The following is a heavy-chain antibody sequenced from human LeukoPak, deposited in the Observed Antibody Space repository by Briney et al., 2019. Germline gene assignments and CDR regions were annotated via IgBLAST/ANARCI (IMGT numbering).Heavy chain of an antibody. J-gene: IGHJ3*02. Sequence: SQTLSLTCAISGDSVCSNYAAWDWLRQYPARGIEWLGRTYYRCKLFNDYAVTVKSQITVKADTSKNQFSLQLNSVTPEDTAVYYCARGAMSGAFDIWGQGTMVTVSS. CDR2: TYYRCKLFN. V-gene: IGHV6-1*01. CDR1: GDSVCSNYAA. CDR3: ARGAMSGAFDI.